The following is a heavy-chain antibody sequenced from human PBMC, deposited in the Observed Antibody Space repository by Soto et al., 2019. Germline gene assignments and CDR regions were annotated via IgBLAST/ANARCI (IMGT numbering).Heavy chain of an antibody. V-gene: IGHV2-5*02. Sequence: QITLKESGPTLVKPTQTLTLTCTFSGFSLSTSGVGVGGFRQPPGKALEWLTLIYWDDDKRNSPFLKSRLTITKDTSQNQVFRTITNMDPVDTATYYCAHLVVAWITYYFDSWGQGTLVTVSS. CDR2: IYWDDDK. CDR1: GFSLSTSGVG. CDR3: AHLVVAWITYYFDS. J-gene: IGHJ4*02. D-gene: IGHD2-15*01.